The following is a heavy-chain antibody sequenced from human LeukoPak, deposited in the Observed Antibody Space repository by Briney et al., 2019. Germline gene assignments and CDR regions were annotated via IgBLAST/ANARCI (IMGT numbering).Heavy chain of an antibody. CDR1: GFTFGTFT. CDR3: ASGGGWVFFN. D-gene: IGHD6-19*01. J-gene: IGHJ4*02. Sequence: GGSLRLSCAASGFTFGTFTMHWVRQAPGKGLEWVAVTSYDQSHKYYTDSVKGRFTISRDNSRNSQFLHMNSLRAEDTAVYYCASGGGWVFFNWGRGTLVTVSS. CDR2: TSYDQSHK. V-gene: IGHV3-30*04.